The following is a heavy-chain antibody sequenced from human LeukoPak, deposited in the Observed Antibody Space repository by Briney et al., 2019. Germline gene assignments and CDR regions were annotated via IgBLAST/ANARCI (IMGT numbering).Heavy chain of an antibody. D-gene: IGHD3-16*01. Sequence: PGRSLRLSCAASGFTFSSYGMHWVRQATGKGLEWVAVIWYDGSNKYYADSVKGRFTISRDNSKNTLYLQMNSLRAEDTAVYYCARDRWGAFDIWGQGTMVTVSS. J-gene: IGHJ3*02. V-gene: IGHV3-33*01. CDR2: IWYDGSNK. CDR1: GFTFSSYG. CDR3: ARDRWGAFDI.